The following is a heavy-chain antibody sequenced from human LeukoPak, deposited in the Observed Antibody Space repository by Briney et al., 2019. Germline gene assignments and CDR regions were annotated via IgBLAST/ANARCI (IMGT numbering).Heavy chain of an antibody. CDR3: ARKTVVGSYFDY. CDR1: GFTFSAYW. D-gene: IGHD4-23*01. V-gene: IGHV3-7*03. J-gene: IGHJ4*02. Sequence: PGGSLRLSCAASGFTFSAYWMSWVRQAPGKGLEWVANIEQDGSDKYYVDSVKGRFTISRDNAKNSLYLQMNSLRAEDTAVYYCARKTVVGSYFDYWGQGTPVTVPS. CDR2: IEQDGSDK.